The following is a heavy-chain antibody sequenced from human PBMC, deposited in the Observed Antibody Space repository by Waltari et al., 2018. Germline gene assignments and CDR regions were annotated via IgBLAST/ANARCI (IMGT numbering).Heavy chain of an antibody. Sequence: QVQLPQRGAGLLKPSETLSLTCAAYGGSFSGSSCSWLPQPPGKGLEWIGEINHSGSTNYNPSLKSRVTISVDTSKNQFSLKLSSVTAADTAVYYCARGPSTYYYGSGIVYWGQGTLVTVSS. CDR2: INHSGST. V-gene: IGHV4-34*01. CDR3: ARGPSTYYYGSGIVY. J-gene: IGHJ4*02. D-gene: IGHD3-10*01. CDR1: GGSFSGSS.